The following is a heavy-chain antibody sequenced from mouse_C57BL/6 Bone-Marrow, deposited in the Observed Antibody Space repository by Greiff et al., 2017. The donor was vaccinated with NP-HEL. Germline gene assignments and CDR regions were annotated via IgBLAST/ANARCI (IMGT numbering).Heavy chain of an antibody. J-gene: IGHJ3*01. CDR3: AREGVIYCGNYEGFAY. CDR1: GYTFTDYY. D-gene: IGHD2-1*01. Sequence: VQLQQSGAELVRPGASVKLSCKASGYTFTDYYINWVKQRPGQGLEWIARIYPGSGNTYYNEKFKGKATLTAEKSSSTAYMQLSSLTSEDTAVYCCAREGVIYCGNYEGFAYWGQGTLVTVSA. V-gene: IGHV1-76*01. CDR2: IYPGSGNT.